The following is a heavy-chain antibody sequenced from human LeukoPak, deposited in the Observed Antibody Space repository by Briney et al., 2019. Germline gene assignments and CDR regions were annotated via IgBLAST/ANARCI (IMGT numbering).Heavy chain of an antibody. D-gene: IGHD3-22*01. Sequence: SETLSLTCAVSGVSISSGGYSWSWIRQPPGKGLEWIGYIYHSGSTYYNPSLKSRVTISVDRSKNQFSLKLSSVTAADTAVYYCARGRALYYYDSSGYPIYAFDIWGQGTMVTVSS. J-gene: IGHJ3*02. V-gene: IGHV4-30-2*01. CDR2: IYHSGST. CDR1: GVSISSGGYS. CDR3: ARGRALYYYDSSGYPIYAFDI.